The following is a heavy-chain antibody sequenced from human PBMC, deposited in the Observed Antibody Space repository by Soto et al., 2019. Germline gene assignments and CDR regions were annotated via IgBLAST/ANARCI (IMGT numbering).Heavy chain of an antibody. CDR3: ARSGIASTY. Sequence: QVQLVQSGAEVKKPGASVKVSCKASGYTFTSYDINWVRQATGQGLEWMGWMNPNSGNTGYAQKFXXRXTXXRNTSISTAYMELSSLTSEDTAVYYCARSGIASTYWGQGTLVTVSS. CDR2: MNPNSGNT. D-gene: IGHD3-10*01. V-gene: IGHV1-8*01. J-gene: IGHJ4*02. CDR1: GYTFTSYD.